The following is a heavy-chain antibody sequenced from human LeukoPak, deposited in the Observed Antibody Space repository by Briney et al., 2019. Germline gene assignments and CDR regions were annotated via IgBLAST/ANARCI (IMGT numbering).Heavy chain of an antibody. CDR3: ARVAGNCGGDCYRLLY. D-gene: IGHD2-21*01. V-gene: IGHV1-8*01. J-gene: IGHJ4*02. CDR1: GYTFTTYD. CDR2: MNPNSGNT. Sequence: GASVKVSCKASGYTFTTYDINWVRQATGQGLEWLGWMNPNSGNTGCAQKFQGRVTMTRNISITTAYMELSNLRSEDTAVYYCARVAGNCGGDCYRLLYWGQGTLVTVSS.